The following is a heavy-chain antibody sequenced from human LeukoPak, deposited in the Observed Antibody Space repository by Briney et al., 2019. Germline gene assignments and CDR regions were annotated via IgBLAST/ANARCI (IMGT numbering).Heavy chain of an antibody. CDR2: ISSSSSYI. J-gene: IGHJ4*02. V-gene: IGHV3-21*01. D-gene: IGHD6-13*01. CDR1: GFTFSSYS. Sequence: AGGSLRLSCAASGFTFSSYSMNWVRQAPGKGLEWVSSISSSSSYIYYADSVKGRFTISRDNAKNSLYLQMNSLRAEDTAVYYCAREAAHSSSWYSDYWGQGALVTVSS. CDR3: AREAAHSSSWYSDY.